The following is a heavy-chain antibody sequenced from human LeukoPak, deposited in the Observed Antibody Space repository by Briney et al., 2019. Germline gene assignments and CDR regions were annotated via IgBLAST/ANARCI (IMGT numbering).Heavy chain of an antibody. V-gene: IGHV3-21*01. J-gene: IGHJ3*01. Sequence: GGSLKLSCAASGFTFSDFAMNWVRQAPGKGLEWVSSITRVSTYIYYAESVQGRFTISRDNHKDLLYLQLNSLRGDDTGIYYCTRDRNDYGDPAAFDLCGQGTVVTVSS. CDR2: ITRVSTYI. CDR1: GFTFSDFA. D-gene: IGHD4-17*01. CDR3: TRDRNDYGDPAAFDL.